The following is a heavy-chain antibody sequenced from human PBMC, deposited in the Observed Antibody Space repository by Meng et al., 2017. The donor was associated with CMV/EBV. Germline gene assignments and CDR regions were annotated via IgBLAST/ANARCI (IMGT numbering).Heavy chain of an antibody. CDR3: ARAGIFHIGWFDP. J-gene: IGHJ5*02. CDR2: INWNGGST. CDR1: GFTVSSNY. D-gene: IGHD2-15*01. Sequence: GESLKISCAASGFTVSSNYMSWVRQAPGKGLEWVSGINWNGGSTGYADSVKGRFTISRDNAKNSLYLQMNSLRAEDTALYYCARAGIFHIGWFDPWGQGTLVTVSS. V-gene: IGHV3-20*04.